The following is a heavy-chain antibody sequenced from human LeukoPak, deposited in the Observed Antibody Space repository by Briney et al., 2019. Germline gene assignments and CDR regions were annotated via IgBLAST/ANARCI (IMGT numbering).Heavy chain of an antibody. CDR1: GFSVSGNY. J-gene: IGHJ6*02. CDR2: VYSGGVA. D-gene: IGHD7-27*01. CDR3: ARESPGDSNGLDV. Sequence: GGSLRLSCAASGFSVSGNYMNWVRQPPGKWLDWVSIVYSGGVAYYADSVKGRFTISRDYSKNTVSLQMNSLRAEDTAIYYCARESPGDSNGLDVWGQGTTVTVSS. V-gene: IGHV3-66*01.